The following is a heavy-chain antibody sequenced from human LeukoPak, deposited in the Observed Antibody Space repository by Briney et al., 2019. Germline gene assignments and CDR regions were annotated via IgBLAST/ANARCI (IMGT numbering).Heavy chain of an antibody. CDR2: ISYDGSSK. D-gene: IGHD2-21*02. CDR1: GFTFSSYG. Sequence: PGGSLRLSCAASGFTFSSYGMHWVRQAPGKGLEWVAVISYDGSSKYYADSVKGRFTISRDNSKNTLYLQMNSLRAEDTAVYYCAKDGGDSTQDYWGQGTLVTVSS. J-gene: IGHJ4*02. CDR3: AKDGGDSTQDY. V-gene: IGHV3-30*18.